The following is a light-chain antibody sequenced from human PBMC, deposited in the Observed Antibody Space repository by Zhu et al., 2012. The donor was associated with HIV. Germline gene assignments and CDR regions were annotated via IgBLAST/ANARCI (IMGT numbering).Light chain of an antibody. Sequence: EIVVTQSPATLSVSPGERATLSCRASQSVTSNLAWYQQKPGQAPRLLIYGASTRATGVPARFSGSGSGTEFTLTINSLQSEDFAVYYCQQYNNWPPTWTFGQGTKVEIK. J-gene: IGKJ1*01. CDR2: GAS. CDR3: QQYNNWPPTWT. CDR1: QSVTSN. V-gene: IGKV3-15*01.